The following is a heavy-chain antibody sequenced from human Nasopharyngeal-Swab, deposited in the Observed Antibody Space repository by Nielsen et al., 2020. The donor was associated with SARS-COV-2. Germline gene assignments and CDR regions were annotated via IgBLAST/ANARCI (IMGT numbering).Heavy chain of an antibody. CDR1: GFIFSRHG. CDR3: ARDQRVERAHKSLYYGMDV. Sequence: GGSLRLSCAASGFIFSRHGIHWVRQAPGKGLEWVAVVSDDGTNSYYADSVKGRFTISRDNSKNTLNLQMNSLRTEDTALYYCARDQRVERAHKSLYYGMDVWGQGTTVTVSS. CDR2: VSDDGTNS. V-gene: IGHV3-30*03. J-gene: IGHJ6*02. D-gene: IGHD5-24*01.